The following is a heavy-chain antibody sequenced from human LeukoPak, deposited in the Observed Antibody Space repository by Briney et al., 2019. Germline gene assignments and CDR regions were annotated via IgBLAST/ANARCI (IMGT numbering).Heavy chain of an antibody. J-gene: IGHJ4*02. Sequence: PGRSLRLSCAASGFTTSSYAMHWVRQAPGKGLEWVAVISYDGSNKYYADSVKGRFTISRDNSKNTLYLQMNSLRAEDTAVYYCAGAIVVVPAASLDYWGQGTLVTVSS. CDR1: GFTTSSYA. V-gene: IGHV3-30-3*01. CDR2: ISYDGSNK. D-gene: IGHD2-2*01. CDR3: AGAIVVVPAASLDY.